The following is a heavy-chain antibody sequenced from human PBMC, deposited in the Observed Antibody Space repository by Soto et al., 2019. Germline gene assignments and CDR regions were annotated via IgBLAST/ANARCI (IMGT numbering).Heavy chain of an antibody. CDR3: ASKPYSSSLDDAFDI. CDR1: GFTFSSYS. D-gene: IGHD6-6*01. CDR2: ISSSSSTI. J-gene: IGHJ3*02. Sequence: GGSLRLSCAASGFTFSSYSMNWVRQAPGKGLEWVSYISSSSSTIYYADSAKGRFTISRDNAKNSLYLKMNSLRDEDTAVYYCASKPYSSSLDDAFDIWGQGTMVTV. V-gene: IGHV3-48*02.